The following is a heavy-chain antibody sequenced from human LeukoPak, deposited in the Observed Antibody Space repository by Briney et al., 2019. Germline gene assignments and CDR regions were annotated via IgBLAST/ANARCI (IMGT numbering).Heavy chain of an antibody. J-gene: IGHJ4*02. CDR2: ISAYNGNT. CDR3: ARDFSYYDFWSGYYEFDY. D-gene: IGHD3-3*01. Sequence: ASVKVSCKASGYTFVSYGISWVRQAPGQGLEWMGWISAYNGNTNYAQKLQGRVTMTTDTSTSTAYMELSSLRSEDTAVYYCARDFSYYDFWSGYYEFDYWGQGTLVTVSS. V-gene: IGHV1-18*01. CDR1: GYTFVSYG.